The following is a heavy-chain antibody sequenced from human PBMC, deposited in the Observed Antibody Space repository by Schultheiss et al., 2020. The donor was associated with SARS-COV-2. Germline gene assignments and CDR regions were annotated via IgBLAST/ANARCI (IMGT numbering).Heavy chain of an antibody. D-gene: IGHD3-3*01. CDR3: ARVMEGYDYYFDY. CDR1: GGSISSSNW. J-gene: IGHJ4*02. CDR2: IYHSGST. Sequence: SETLSLTCAVSGGSISSSNWWSWVRQPPGKGLEWIGEIYHSGSTNYNPSLKSRVTISVDTSKNQFSLKLSSVTAADTAVYYCARVMEGYDYYFDYWGQGTLVTVSS. V-gene: IGHV4-4*02.